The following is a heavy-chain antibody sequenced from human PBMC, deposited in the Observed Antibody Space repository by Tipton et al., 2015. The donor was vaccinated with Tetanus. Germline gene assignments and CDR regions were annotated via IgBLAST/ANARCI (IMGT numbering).Heavy chain of an antibody. Sequence: SLRLSCVVSGFTFSGSSMDWVRQAPGKGLLWVSRITPDGGITTYADSVKGRFTISRDNTKNSLYLQMNSLRAEDTAVYYCVRGGGISGTTTPFDHWAQGTLVTVSS. CDR3: VRGGGISGTTTPFDH. V-gene: IGHV3-74*01. J-gene: IGHJ4*02. D-gene: IGHD1-7*01. CDR1: GFTFSGSS. CDR2: ITPDGGIT.